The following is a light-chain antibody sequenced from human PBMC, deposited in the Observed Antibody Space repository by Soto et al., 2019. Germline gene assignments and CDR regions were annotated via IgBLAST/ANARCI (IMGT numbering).Light chain of an antibody. CDR1: SSDVGGYNY. V-gene: IGLV2-14*01. CDR2: EVT. Sequence: QSVLTQPASVSGSPGQSITISCTGTSSDVGGYNYVSWYQQHPGKAPKLMIYEVTNRPSGASNRFSGSKSGNTASLTISGLQAEDEADYYCSSYTSRSTLVFGTGTKVTVL. J-gene: IGLJ1*01. CDR3: SSYTSRSTLV.